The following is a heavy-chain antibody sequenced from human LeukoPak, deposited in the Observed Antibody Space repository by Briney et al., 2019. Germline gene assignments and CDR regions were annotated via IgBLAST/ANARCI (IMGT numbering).Heavy chain of an antibody. V-gene: IGHV3-23*01. J-gene: IGHJ4*02. D-gene: IGHD3-3*01. CDR1: GFTFSSCA. CDR2: VSASDGGT. Sequence: PAGSLRLSCAASGFTFSSCAMSWVRQAPGRGLEWVSTVSASDGGTCYADSVKGRFTISRDISKNTLYLQMNSLRAEDTAVYYCAKASGEWLLSPFDYWGQGTLVTVSS. CDR3: AKASGEWLLSPFDY.